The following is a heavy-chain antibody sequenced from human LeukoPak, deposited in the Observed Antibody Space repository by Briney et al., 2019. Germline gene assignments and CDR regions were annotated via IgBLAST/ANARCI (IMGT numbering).Heavy chain of an antibody. CDR3: ARDGNYYDSSGPIAVEPFDY. J-gene: IGHJ4*02. CDR1: RFTLSSYS. V-gene: IGHV3-21*01. CDR2: ISNSSSYI. D-gene: IGHD3-22*01. Sequence: GGSLRLSCAASRFTLSSYSMNWVRQAPGKGLEWVSSISNSSSYIYYADSVKGRFTISRDNAKNSLYLQMNSLRAEDTAVYYCARDGNYYDSSGPIAVEPFDYWGQGTLVTVSS.